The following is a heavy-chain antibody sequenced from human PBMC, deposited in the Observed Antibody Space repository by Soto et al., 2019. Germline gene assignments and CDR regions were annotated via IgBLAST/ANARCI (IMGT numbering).Heavy chain of an antibody. Sequence: PSETLSLTCAVSGGSFRGYFRSWIRQSPDKGLEWIGEINDSGSTYYNPSFRSRLTISVDTSTSQISLRLTSVTAADSGVYYCQGGDFWGQGTRVTVSS. J-gene: IGHJ4*02. CDR1: GGSFRGYF. CDR2: INDSGST. CDR3: QGGDF. V-gene: IGHV4-34*01. D-gene: IGHD3-16*01.